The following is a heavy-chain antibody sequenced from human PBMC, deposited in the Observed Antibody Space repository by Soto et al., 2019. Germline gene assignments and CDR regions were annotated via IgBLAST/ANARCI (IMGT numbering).Heavy chain of an antibody. Sequence: QIQLVESGAEVKKPGASVKVSCKASGYTFSSYHITWVRQAPGQGLEWMGWISAYNGNTNYAQNLQGRVTMTTDPSTSTAYMELRSLRSDDTAVYYCARDLPPVDYWGQGTLVTVSS. CDR3: ARDLPPVDY. J-gene: IGHJ4*02. CDR2: ISAYNGNT. V-gene: IGHV1-18*01. CDR1: GYTFSSYH.